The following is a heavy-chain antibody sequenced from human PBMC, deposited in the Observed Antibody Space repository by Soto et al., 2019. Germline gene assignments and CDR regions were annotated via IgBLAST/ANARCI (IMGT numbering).Heavy chain of an antibody. Sequence: QVQLQESGPGLVKPSETLSLTCTVSGGSIGNSYWSWIRQSPGKGLEWIGYIYYSGSSNYNPSLKSRVSISVDTSKNQFSLKLSSVTAADTAVYYCARHSSSWPFFDYWGQGTLVIVSS. V-gene: IGHV4-59*08. CDR3: ARHSSSWPFFDY. J-gene: IGHJ4*02. CDR2: IYYSGSS. CDR1: GGSIGNSY. D-gene: IGHD6-13*01.